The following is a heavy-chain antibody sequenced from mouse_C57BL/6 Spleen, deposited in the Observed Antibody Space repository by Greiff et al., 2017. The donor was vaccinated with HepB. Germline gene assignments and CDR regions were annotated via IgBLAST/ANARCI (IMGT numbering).Heavy chain of an antibody. Sequence: VQLQQSGPELVKPGASVKISCKASGYTFTDYYMNWVKQSHGKSLEWIGDINPNNGGTSYNQKFKGKATLTVDKSSSTAYMELRSLTSEDSAVYYCARYGNYGDFDVWGTGTTVTVS. V-gene: IGHV1-26*01. CDR1: GYTFTDYY. D-gene: IGHD2-1*01. CDR2: INPNNGGT. J-gene: IGHJ1*03. CDR3: ARYGNYGDFDV.